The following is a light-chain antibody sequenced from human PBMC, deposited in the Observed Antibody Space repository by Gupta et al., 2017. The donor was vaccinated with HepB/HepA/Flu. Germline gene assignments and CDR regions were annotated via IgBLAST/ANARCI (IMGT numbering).Light chain of an antibody. J-gene: IGLJ1*01. CDR1: SSNIGSNT. CDR2: SNN. V-gene: IGLV1-44*01. CDR3: AAWDDSRNGYV. Sequence: QSVLTQPPSASGTPGQRVTISCSGSSSNIGSNTVNWYQQLPGPAPKLLSYSNNKRPSGVPARFSGSKSGTSASLAISGLQAEDEADYYCAAWDDSRNGYVFGTGTKVTVL.